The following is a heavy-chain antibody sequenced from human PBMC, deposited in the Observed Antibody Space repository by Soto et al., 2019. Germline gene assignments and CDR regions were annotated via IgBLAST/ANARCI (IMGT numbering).Heavy chain of an antibody. J-gene: IGHJ4*02. Sequence: SETLSLTSTVSGGSTSSYYGTGTRQPAGKGLEWIGRIYTSGSTNYNPSLRSRVTMSVDTSKNQFSLKLSSVTAADTAVYYCARDLALSAWFDYWGQGTLVTVSS. V-gene: IGHV4-4*07. CDR2: IYTSGST. CDR1: GGSTSSYY. CDR3: ARDLALSAWFDY.